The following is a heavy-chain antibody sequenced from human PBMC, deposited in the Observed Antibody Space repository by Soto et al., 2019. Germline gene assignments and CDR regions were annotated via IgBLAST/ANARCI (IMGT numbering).Heavy chain of an antibody. D-gene: IGHD6-6*01. CDR1: GGPISSDY. J-gene: IGHJ6*02. Sequence: QVQLQESGPGLVKPSETLSLTCTVSGGPISSDYWSWIRQPPGKGLEWIGCIYYTGTTNYNPSLKSRATISVDRSKNQFTLELKSVTAADTAVYFCARGGPGGSSIRYGMDVWGQGTTVTVSS. V-gene: IGHV4-59*01. CDR2: IYYTGTT. CDR3: ARGGPGGSSIRYGMDV.